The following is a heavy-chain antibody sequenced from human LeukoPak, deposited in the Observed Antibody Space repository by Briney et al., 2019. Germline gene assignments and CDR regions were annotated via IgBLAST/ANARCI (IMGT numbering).Heavy chain of an antibody. J-gene: IGHJ4*02. CDR1: GFTFSSYS. Sequence: PGGSLRLSCAASGFTFSSYSMNWVRQAPGKGLEWVSSISSSSSYIYYADSVKGRFTISRDNAKNSLYLQMNSLRAEDTALYYCARETVKVVGATEDWGQGTLVTVSS. CDR2: ISSSSSYI. CDR3: ARETVKVVGATED. V-gene: IGHV3-21*01. D-gene: IGHD1-26*01.